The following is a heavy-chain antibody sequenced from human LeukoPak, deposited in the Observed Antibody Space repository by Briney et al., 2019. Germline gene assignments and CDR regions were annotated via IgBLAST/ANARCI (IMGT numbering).Heavy chain of an antibody. J-gene: IGHJ4*02. CDR1: GGSISSYY. D-gene: IGHD3-3*01. CDR2: IYYSGST. Sequence: PSETLSLTCTVSGGSISSYYWSWIRQPPGKGLEWIGYIYYSGSTNYNPSLKSRVTISVDTSKNQFSLKLSSVTAADTAVYYCARERRHDFWSGYPDYWGQGTLVTVSS. CDR3: ARERRHDFWSGYPDY. V-gene: IGHV4-59*01.